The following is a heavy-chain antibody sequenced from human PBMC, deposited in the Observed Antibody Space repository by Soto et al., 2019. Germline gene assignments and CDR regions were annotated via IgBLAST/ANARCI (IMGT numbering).Heavy chain of an antibody. D-gene: IGHD4-17*01. J-gene: IGHJ4*02. CDR3: ARDRYGDYVVDY. V-gene: IGHV3-21*02. Sequence: EVQLVESGGGLVKPGGSLRLSCAAYGFAFSSYSMNWIRQAPGKGLEWVSSISSSSSYIYYADSVKGRFTISRDNAKNSLYLQMNSLRAEDTAVYYCARDRYGDYVVDYWGQGTLVTVSS. CDR1: GFAFSSYS. CDR2: ISSSSSYI.